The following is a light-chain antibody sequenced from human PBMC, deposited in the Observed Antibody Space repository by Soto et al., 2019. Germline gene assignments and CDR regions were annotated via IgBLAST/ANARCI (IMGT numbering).Light chain of an antibody. V-gene: IGKV3-20*01. CDR3: QQYGSSPIYT. CDR1: QTIGSSY. CDR2: GAS. Sequence: EIVLTQSPGTLSLSPGERVTLFCRASQTIGSSYLAWYQQKPGQAPRLLIYGASSRATGIPDRFSGSGSGTDFTLTISRLEPEDFVVYYCQQYGSSPIYTFGQGTKLEIK. J-gene: IGKJ2*01.